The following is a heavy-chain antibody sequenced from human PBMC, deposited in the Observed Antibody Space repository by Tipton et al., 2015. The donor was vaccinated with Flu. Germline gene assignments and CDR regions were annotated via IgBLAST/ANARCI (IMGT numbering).Heavy chain of an antibody. J-gene: IGHJ4*02. Sequence: LRLSCTVSGGSISSGGYYWSWIRQHPGKGLEWIGYIYYSGSTYYNPSLKSRVTISVDTSKNQFSLKLSSVTAADTAVYYCVRELYGDYVDYWGQGTLVTVSS. CDR1: GGSISSGGYY. D-gene: IGHD4-17*01. CDR2: IYYSGST. CDR3: VRELYGDYVDY. V-gene: IGHV4-31*03.